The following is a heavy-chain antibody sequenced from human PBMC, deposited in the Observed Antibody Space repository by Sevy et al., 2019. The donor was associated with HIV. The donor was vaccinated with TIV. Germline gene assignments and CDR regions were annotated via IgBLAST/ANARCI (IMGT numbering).Heavy chain of an antibody. CDR3: ARGIAVAGTDY. J-gene: IGHJ4*02. CDR2: INSDGSST. D-gene: IGHD6-19*01. CDR1: GFTFSSYW. V-gene: IGHV3-74*01. Sequence: GGSLRLSCDASGFTFSSYWMHWVRQAPGKGLVWVSRINSDGSSTSYADSVKGRFTISRDNAKNTLYLQMNSLRAEDTAVYYCARGIAVAGTDYWGQGTLVTVSS.